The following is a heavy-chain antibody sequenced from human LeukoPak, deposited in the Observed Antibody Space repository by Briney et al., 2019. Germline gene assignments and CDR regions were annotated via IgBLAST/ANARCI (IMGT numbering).Heavy chain of an antibody. V-gene: IGHV3-11*04. CDR3: ASPNYYESSGLSS. CDR1: GFTFSDYY. CDR2: ISSSGSTI. Sequence: GGSLRLSCAASGFTFSDYYMSWIRQAPWKGREWVSYISSSGSTIFYANSVKDLFTISRYNRKTSLYLKMNSLRAEDTAVYYCASPNYYESSGLSSWGQGTLVTVSS. J-gene: IGHJ5*02. D-gene: IGHD3-22*01.